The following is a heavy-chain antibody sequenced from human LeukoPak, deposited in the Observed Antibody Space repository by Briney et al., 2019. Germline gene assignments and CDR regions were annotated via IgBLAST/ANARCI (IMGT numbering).Heavy chain of an antibody. CDR2: ISSSSSYI. D-gene: IGHD3-22*01. CDR3: ARDLSYSRDDAFDL. CDR1: GFTFDDYA. V-gene: IGHV3-21*01. Sequence: GGSLRLSCAASGFTFDDYAMHWVRQAPGKGLEWVSSISSSSSYIYYADSVKGRFTISRDNAKNSLYLQMNSLRAEDTAVYYCARDLSYSRDDAFDLWGQGTMVTVSS. J-gene: IGHJ3*01.